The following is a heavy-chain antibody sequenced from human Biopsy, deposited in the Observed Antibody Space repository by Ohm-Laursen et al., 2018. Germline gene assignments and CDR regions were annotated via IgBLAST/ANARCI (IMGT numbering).Heavy chain of an antibody. CDR1: GFTFQDHA. Sequence: SLRLSCAAFGFTFQDHAMHWVRQAPGKGLEWVSGISWNSGSINYAVSVQGRFTISRDNAKNSLYLQMNSLRVEDTALYFCARLGELQGLWYVDFWGQGALVTVSS. CDR3: ARLGELQGLWYVDF. D-gene: IGHD2-21*01. V-gene: IGHV3-9*01. J-gene: IGHJ4*02. CDR2: ISWNSGSI.